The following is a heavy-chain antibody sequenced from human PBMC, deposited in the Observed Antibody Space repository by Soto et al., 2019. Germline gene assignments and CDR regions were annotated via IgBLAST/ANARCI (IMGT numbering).Heavy chain of an antibody. CDR3: ARHVGTAPFDY. CDR2: IYYSGNT. CDR1: GGSISSYF. V-gene: IGHV4-59*08. Sequence: PSETLSLTCTVSGGSISSYFWSWIRQPPGKRLEWIGYIYYSGNTNYNPSLKSRVTISVDTSKNQFSLKLSSVTAADTAVYYCARHVGTAPFDYWGQGTLVTVSS. J-gene: IGHJ4*02. D-gene: IGHD2-21*02.